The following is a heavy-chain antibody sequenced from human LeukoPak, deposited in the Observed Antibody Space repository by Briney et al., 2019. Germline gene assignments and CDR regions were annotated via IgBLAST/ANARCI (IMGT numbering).Heavy chain of an antibody. D-gene: IGHD3-10*01. CDR3: ARGGHYYGSGSFRDINWFDP. CDR1: GFTVSSNY. Sequence: PGGSLRLSCAASGFTVSSNYMNWVRQAPGKGLEWVSVIYCGGSPYYAHSVKGRFTISRHNSKNTLYLQMNSLRAEDTAVYYCARGGHYYGSGSFRDINWFDPWGQGTLVTVSS. J-gene: IGHJ5*02. V-gene: IGHV3-53*04. CDR2: IYCGGSP.